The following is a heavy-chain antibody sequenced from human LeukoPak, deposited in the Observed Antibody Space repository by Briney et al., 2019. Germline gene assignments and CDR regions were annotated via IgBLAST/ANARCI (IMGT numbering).Heavy chain of an antibody. J-gene: IGHJ3*02. CDR3: ARVSGGARWLQLFAGDSNDAFDI. CDR1: GYTFTGYY. D-gene: IGHD5-24*01. CDR2: INPNSGGT. V-gene: IGHV1-2*04. Sequence: GASVKVSCKASGYTFTGYYMHWVRQAPGQGLEWMGWINPNSGGTNYAQKFQGWVTMTRDTSISTAYMELSSLRSEDTAVYYCARVSGGARWLQLFAGDSNDAFDIWGQGTMVTVSS.